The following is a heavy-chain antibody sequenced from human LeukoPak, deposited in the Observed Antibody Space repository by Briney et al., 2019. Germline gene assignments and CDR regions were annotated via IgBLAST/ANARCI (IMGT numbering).Heavy chain of an antibody. J-gene: IGHJ4*02. CDR3: ARAKDYGDGADY. V-gene: IGHV1-2*06. CDR2: INPNSGGT. CDR1: GYTFTGYY. D-gene: IGHD4/OR15-4a*01. Sequence: ASVKVSCKASGYTFTGYYMHWVRQAPGQGLEWTGRINPNSGGTNYAQKIQGRVTMTRDTSISTAYMELSRLRSDDTAVYYCARAKDYGDGADYWGQGTLVTVSS.